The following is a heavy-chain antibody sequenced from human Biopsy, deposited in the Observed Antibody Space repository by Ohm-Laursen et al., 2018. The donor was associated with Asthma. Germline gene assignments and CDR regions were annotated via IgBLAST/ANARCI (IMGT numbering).Heavy chain of an antibody. D-gene: IGHD3-10*01. CDR1: GFTFSSYP. J-gene: IGHJ4*02. CDR2: ITSGSSTI. Sequence: SLRLSCAASGFTFSSYPMNWVRQAPGKGLEWLSYITSGSSTIYYADSVKGRFTVSRDNAQNSLYPQMNSLKADDTAVYYCARDPGGSAYYFDYWGQGTLVTVSS. CDR3: ARDPGGSAYYFDY. V-gene: IGHV3-48*01.